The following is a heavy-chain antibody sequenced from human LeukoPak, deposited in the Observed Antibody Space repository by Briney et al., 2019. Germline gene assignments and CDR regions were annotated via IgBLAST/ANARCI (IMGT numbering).Heavy chain of an antibody. CDR3: ARGSVNYCSSTSCSGAFDI. D-gene: IGHD2-2*01. CDR2: INHSGST. Sequence: SETLSLTCAVSGGSFSGYYWSWIRQPPGKGLEWIGEINHSGSTNYNASLTRRVTISVDTSKNQFSLKLSSVTAADTAVYYCARGSVNYCSSTSCSGAFDIWGQGTIASLSS. CDR1: GGSFSGYY. V-gene: IGHV4-34*01. J-gene: IGHJ3*02.